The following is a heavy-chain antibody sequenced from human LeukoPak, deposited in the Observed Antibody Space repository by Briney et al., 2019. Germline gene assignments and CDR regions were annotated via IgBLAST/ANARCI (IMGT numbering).Heavy chain of an antibody. CDR3: ARVEEGYGSGRRENYYYYYMDV. CDR2: IYYSGST. D-gene: IGHD3-10*01. CDR1: GGSFSGYY. J-gene: IGHJ6*03. V-gene: IGHV4-59*01. Sequence: PSETLSLTCAVYGGSFSGYYWSWIRQPPGKGLEWIGYIYYSGSTNYNPSLKSRVTISVDTSKNQFSLKLSSVTAADTAVYYCARVEEGYGSGRRENYYYYYMDVWGKGTTVTISS.